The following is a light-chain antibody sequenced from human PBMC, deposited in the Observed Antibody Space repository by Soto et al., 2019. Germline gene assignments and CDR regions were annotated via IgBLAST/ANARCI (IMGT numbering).Light chain of an antibody. J-gene: IGKJ1*01. CDR2: GAS. CDR1: QSVSSN. V-gene: IGKV3-15*01. Sequence: EIVMTQSPATLSVSPGERATLSCRASQSVSSNLAWYQQKPGQAPRLLIYGASTRATGIPARFSGSRSGTEFTLTISSLHSEDFAVYYCQQYNNWPQTFGQGTKVEIK. CDR3: QQYNNWPQT.